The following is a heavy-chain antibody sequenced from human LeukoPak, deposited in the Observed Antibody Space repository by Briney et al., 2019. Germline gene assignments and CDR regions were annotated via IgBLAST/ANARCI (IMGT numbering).Heavy chain of an antibody. Sequence: ASVKVSCKASGYTFTSYDINWVRQATGQGLEWMGWMNPNSGNTGYAQKFQGRVTMTRNTSISTAYMELSSLRSEDTAVYYCARVGDIVVVPAVGYYYGMDVWGQGTTVTVSS. CDR3: ARVGDIVVVPAVGYYYGMDV. CDR1: GYTFTSYD. CDR2: MNPNSGNT. J-gene: IGHJ6*02. V-gene: IGHV1-8*01. D-gene: IGHD2-2*01.